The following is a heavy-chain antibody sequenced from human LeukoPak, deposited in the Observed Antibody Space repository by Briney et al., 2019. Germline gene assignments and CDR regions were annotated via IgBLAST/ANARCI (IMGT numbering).Heavy chain of an antibody. CDR1: GFTFSGYG. Sequence: GGSLRLSCAASGFTFSGYGMHWVRQAPGKGLEWVTGIAFDGSRKHYADSVKGRFTISRDNAKNSLYLQMNSRRAEDTAVYYCARADRRDGYKTGFDYWGQGTLVTVSS. CDR3: ARADRRDGYKTGFDY. D-gene: IGHD5-24*01. V-gene: IGHV3-30*03. CDR2: IAFDGSRK. J-gene: IGHJ4*02.